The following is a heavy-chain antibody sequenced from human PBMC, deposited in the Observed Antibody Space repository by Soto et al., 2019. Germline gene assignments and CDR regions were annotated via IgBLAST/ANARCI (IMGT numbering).Heavy chain of an antibody. V-gene: IGHV5-51*01. D-gene: IGHD5-18*01. CDR3: ARRSRHTAMDFGDF. Sequence: GESLKISCKGSGYIFSNNCIAWVRQMPGKGLEWMGIIYPRDYDIRYSPSFQGQVTISADKSISTAYLQWSSLKASDTAMYYCARRSRHTAMDFGDFWGQGPMVTVSS. J-gene: IGHJ4*02. CDR1: GYIFSNNC. CDR2: IYPRDYDI.